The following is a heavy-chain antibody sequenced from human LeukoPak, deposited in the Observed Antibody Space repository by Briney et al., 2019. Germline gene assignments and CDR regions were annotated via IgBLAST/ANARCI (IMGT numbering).Heavy chain of an antibody. CDR3: ARRAYGSGSFNRYHFDY. V-gene: IGHV4-59*08. CDR1: GGAISNYY. J-gene: IGHJ4*02. Sequence: PSETLSLTCTVSGGAISNYYWSWIRQPPGKGLEWIGYIYYSGSTNYNPSLKSLVTISVDTSSNQFSLKLNSVTAADTAVYYCARRAYGSGSFNRYHFDYWGQGTLVAVSS. D-gene: IGHD3-10*01. CDR2: IYYSGST.